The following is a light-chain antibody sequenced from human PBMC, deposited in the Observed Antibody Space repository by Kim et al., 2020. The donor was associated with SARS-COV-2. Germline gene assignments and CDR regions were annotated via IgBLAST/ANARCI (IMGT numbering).Light chain of an antibody. CDR1: SLRKYY. CDR2: DKN. Sequence: SSELTQDPAVSVALGQTVRITCQGDSLRKYYASWYQQKPGQAPILVIYDKNNLRSGLPPRFSASSTSKNAAFSIISGHQAEDDASYCNCSRNNDDHGVFG. J-gene: IGLJ3*02. CDR3: NCSRNNDDHGV. V-gene: IGLV3-19*01.